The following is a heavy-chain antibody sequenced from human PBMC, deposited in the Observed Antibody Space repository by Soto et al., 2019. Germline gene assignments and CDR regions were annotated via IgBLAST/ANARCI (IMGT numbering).Heavy chain of an antibody. CDR1: GGSISSGGYS. Sequence: SETLSLTCAVSGGSISSGGYSWSWIRQPPGKGLEWIGYIYHSGSTYYNPSLKGRVTISVDRSKNQFSLKLSSVTAADAAVYYCARGQVVAAQHWGQGTLVTVSS. CDR2: IYHSGST. V-gene: IGHV4-30-2*01. D-gene: IGHD2-15*01. CDR3: ARGQVVAAQH. J-gene: IGHJ4*02.